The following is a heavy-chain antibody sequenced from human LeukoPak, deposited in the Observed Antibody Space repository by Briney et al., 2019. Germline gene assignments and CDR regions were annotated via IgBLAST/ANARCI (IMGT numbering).Heavy chain of an antibody. V-gene: IGHV1-46*01. J-gene: IGHJ6*03. CDR3: ARDRQQLARRYYYYYMDV. D-gene: IGHD6-13*01. CDR1: GYTFTSYY. Sequence: ASVKVSCKASGYTFTSYYTHWVRQAPGQELEWMGIINPSGGSTSYAQKFQGRVTMTRDMSTSTVYMELSSLRSEDTAVYYCARDRQQLARRYYYYYMDVWGKGTTVTVSS. CDR2: INPSGGST.